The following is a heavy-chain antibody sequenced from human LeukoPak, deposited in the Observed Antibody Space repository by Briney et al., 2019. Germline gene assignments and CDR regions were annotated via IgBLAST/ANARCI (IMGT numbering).Heavy chain of an antibody. D-gene: IGHD1-26*01. CDR3: ARAIGGGPFTYYMDV. CDR1: GYTFSSYG. Sequence: ASVKVSCKASGYTFSSYGITWVRQAPGQGLEWMSSISVSKGHTNSAQNLQGRVTMTTDTSTSTAYMELRSLRSDDTAIYYCARAIGGGPFTYYMDVWGKGTTVTVSS. J-gene: IGHJ6*03. V-gene: IGHV1-18*01. CDR2: ISVSKGHT.